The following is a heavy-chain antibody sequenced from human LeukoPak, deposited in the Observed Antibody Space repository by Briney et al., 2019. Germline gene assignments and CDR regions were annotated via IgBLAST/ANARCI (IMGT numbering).Heavy chain of an antibody. D-gene: IGHD3-22*01. CDR3: ARSNYYDSSGYCDY. V-gene: IGHV1-69*05. Sequence: SVKVSCKASGGTFSSYAISWVRQAPGQGLEWMGRIIPIFGTANYAQKFQGRVTITTDESTSTAYMELSSLRSEDTAVYYCARSNYYDSSGYCDYWGQGTLVTVPS. J-gene: IGHJ4*02. CDR2: IIPIFGTA. CDR1: GGTFSSYA.